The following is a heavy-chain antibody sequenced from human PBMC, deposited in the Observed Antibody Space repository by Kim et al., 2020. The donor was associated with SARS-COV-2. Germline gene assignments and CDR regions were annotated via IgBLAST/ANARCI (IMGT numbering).Heavy chain of an antibody. CDR3: ARGPNYSPFDY. V-gene: IGHV3-48*03. CDR2: IIGSGTTI. CDR1: GFTFSSYE. D-gene: IGHD4-4*01. Sequence: GGSLRLSCAASGFTFSSYEMNWVRQAPGKGLEWVSYIIGSGTTIYYADSVRGRFTISRDNAKNSLYLQMNSLRAEDTAVYYCARGPNYSPFDYWGQGTLGTVSS. J-gene: IGHJ4*02.